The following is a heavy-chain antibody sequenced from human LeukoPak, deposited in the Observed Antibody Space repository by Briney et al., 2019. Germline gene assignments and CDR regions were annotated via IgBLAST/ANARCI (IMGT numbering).Heavy chain of an antibody. CDR3: AKWGYSYGYDY. CDR1: GFTFSTYS. V-gene: IGHV3-48*04. Sequence: PGGSLRLSCVGSGFTFSTYSMNWVRQAPGKGLEWISYISSSGTIIYYVDSVKGRFTISRDNAKSSLYLQMNSLRADDTAVYYCAKWGYSYGYDYWGQGTLVTVSS. J-gene: IGHJ4*02. CDR2: ISSSGTII. D-gene: IGHD5-18*01.